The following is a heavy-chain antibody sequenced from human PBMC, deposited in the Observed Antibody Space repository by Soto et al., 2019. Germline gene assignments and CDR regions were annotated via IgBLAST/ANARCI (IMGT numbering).Heavy chain of an antibody. CDR3: ANNGLTTVTHYYYYYYMDV. CDR2: ISYDGSNK. D-gene: IGHD4-17*01. Sequence: GESLKISCEASGFTFSSYGMHWVCQAPGQGLEWVAVISYDGSNKHYADSVKGRFTISRDNSKNTLYLQMNSLRAEDTAVYYCANNGLTTVTHYYYYYYMDVWGKGTTVTVSS. V-gene: IGHV3-30*18. J-gene: IGHJ6*03. CDR1: GFTFSSYG.